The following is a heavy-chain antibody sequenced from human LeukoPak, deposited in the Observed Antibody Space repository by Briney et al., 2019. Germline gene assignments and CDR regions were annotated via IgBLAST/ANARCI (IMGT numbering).Heavy chain of an antibody. Sequence: GGSLRLSCAASGFTISSYAMSWVRQAPGKRLEWVSAISGSGGSTYYADSVKGRFTISRDNSKNTLYLQINSLRAEDTAVYYCAKVRIINCGGDCGDFDYWGQGTLVTVSS. V-gene: IGHV3-23*01. D-gene: IGHD2-21*02. CDR2: ISGSGGST. CDR3: AKVRIINCGGDCGDFDY. J-gene: IGHJ4*02. CDR1: GFTISSYA.